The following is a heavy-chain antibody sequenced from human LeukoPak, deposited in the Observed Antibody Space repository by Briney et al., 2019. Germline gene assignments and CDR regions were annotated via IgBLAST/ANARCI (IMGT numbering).Heavy chain of an antibody. D-gene: IGHD2-15*01. J-gene: IGHJ3*02. CDR2: IYSGGST. Sequence: GGSLRLSCAASGFTVSSNYMSWVRQAPGKGLEWVSVIYSGGSTYYADSVKGRFTISRDNAKNSLYLQMNSLRAEDTAVYYCAREQDWAFDIWGQGTMVTVSS. CDR3: AREQDWAFDI. CDR1: GFTVSSNY. V-gene: IGHV3-53*01.